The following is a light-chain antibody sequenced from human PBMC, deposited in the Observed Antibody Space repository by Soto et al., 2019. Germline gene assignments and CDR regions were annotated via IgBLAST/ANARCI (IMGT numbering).Light chain of an antibody. CDR1: QSVSSY. Sequence: DIVLTQSPATLSLSPGESATLSCRASQSVSSYLVWFQQKPGQAPRLLLYDASTRATGIPARFSGSGSGTDFTLSISSLEPEDFAVYYCQQRSNSPLTVGPGTKVDIK. CDR3: QQRSNSPLT. V-gene: IGKV3-11*01. CDR2: DAS. J-gene: IGKJ3*01.